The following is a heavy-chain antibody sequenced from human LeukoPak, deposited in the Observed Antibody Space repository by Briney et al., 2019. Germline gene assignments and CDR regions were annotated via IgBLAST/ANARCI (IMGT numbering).Heavy chain of an antibody. CDR2: IYTSGGT. CDR1: GDSISSYY. V-gene: IGHV4-4*09. J-gene: IGHJ4*02. Sequence: SETLSLTCTVSGDSISSYYRSWIRQPPGKGLEWIGYIYTSGGTNYIPSLKGRVTISIDTSKNQFSLKLSSVTAADSAVYYCARLTRLSTSPDRYYLDYWGQGTLVTVSP. CDR3: ARLTRLSTSPDRYYLDY. D-gene: IGHD6-6*01.